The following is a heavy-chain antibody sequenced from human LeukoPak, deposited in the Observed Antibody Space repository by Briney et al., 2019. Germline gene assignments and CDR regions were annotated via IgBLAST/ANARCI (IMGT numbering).Heavy chain of an antibody. D-gene: IGHD5-24*01. V-gene: IGHV3-53*01. CDR1: GFIVSNKY. J-gene: IGHJ5*02. CDR3: ARDNSVRDEAWWFNP. CDR2: IYSDGRT. Sequence: GGSLRLSCAASGFIVSNKYMTWVRQAPGKGLEWVSLIYSDGRTYYADSVRGRCTISRDNSKNTLYVQMNSLRVEDTAVYYCARDNSVRDEAWWFNPWGQGTLVTVSS.